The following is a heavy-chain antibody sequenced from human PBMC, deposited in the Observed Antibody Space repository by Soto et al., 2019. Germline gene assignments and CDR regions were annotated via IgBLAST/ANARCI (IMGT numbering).Heavy chain of an antibody. Sequence: EVQLVESGGGLVQPGRSLRLFCAASGFTFDDYAMHWVRQAPGKGLEWVSGISWNSGSIGYADSVKGRFTISRDNAKNSLYLQMNSLRAEDTALYYCAESGIYSGYYLGYFDYWGQGTLVTVSS. D-gene: IGHD5-12*01. CDR1: GFTFDDYA. J-gene: IGHJ4*02. CDR2: ISWNSGSI. CDR3: AESGIYSGYYLGYFDY. V-gene: IGHV3-9*01.